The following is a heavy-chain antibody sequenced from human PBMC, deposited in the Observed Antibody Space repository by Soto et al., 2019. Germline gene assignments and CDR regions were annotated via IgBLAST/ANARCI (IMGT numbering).Heavy chain of an antibody. CDR2: ISWNSGSI. J-gene: IGHJ3*02. D-gene: IGHD2-2*01. CDR3: AKDIGAKGCTSCYDGPDAFDI. CDR1: GFTFDDYA. Sequence: GGSLRLSCAASGFTFDDYAMHWVRQAPGKGLEWVSGISWNSGSIGYADSVKGRFTISRDNAKNSLYLQMNSLRAEDTALYYCAKDIGAKGCTSCYDGPDAFDIWGQGTMVTVSS. V-gene: IGHV3-9*01.